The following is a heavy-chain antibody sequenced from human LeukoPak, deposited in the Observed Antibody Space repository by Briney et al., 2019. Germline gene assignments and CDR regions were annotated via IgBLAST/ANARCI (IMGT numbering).Heavy chain of an antibody. J-gene: IGHJ4*02. CDR3: ARAGYSSIWYEPTFFDH. CDR2: VYDTEST. CDR1: GGSMSSHY. D-gene: IGHD6-13*01. V-gene: IGHV4-59*11. Sequence: PSETLSLTCSVSGGSMSSHYWTWIRQPPGKGLEWIGYVYDTESTNYNPSLKSRVTISADTSKNQFSRKLTSVTAADTALYYCARAGYSSIWYEPTFFDHWGQGILVTVSS.